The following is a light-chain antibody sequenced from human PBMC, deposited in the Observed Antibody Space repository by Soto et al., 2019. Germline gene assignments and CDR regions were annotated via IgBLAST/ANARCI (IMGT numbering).Light chain of an antibody. CDR1: SSDVGGYNY. CDR3: SSYTSSSTLGV. V-gene: IGLV2-14*01. J-gene: IGLJ1*01. Sequence: QYALTQPASVSGSPGQSITISCTGTSSDVGGYNYVSWYQQHPGKAPKRMIYDFSNRPSGVSNRFSGSKSGNTASLTISGLQAEDEAYYYCSSYTSSSTLGVFGTGTKLNVL. CDR2: DFS.